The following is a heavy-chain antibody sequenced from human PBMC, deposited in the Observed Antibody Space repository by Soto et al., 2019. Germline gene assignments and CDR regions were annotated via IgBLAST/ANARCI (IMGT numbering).Heavy chain of an antibody. J-gene: IGHJ5*02. CDR2: ISGSGGST. Sequence: EVQLLESGGGLVQPGGSLRLSCAASGFTFSSYAMSWVRQAPGKGLEWVSAISGSGGSTYYADSVKGRFTISGDNSKNPLYLQMHSLRAEDTAVYYGACPWAPSIPWGQGTLVTVSS. D-gene: IGHD6-6*01. V-gene: IGHV3-23*01. CDR3: ACPWAPSIP. CDR1: GFTFSSYA.